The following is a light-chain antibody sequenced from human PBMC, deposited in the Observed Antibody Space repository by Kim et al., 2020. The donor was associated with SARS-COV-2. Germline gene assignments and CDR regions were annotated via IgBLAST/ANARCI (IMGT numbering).Light chain of an antibody. CDR2: WAS. J-gene: IGKJ2*03. CDR3: QQYYSTPPS. V-gene: IGKV4-1*01. Sequence: MATLNCKSSQTVLYNSSNNNYLAWYQQKPGQAPKLLIYWASIRESGVSDRFSGSGSETDFTLTISSLQAEDVAVYYCQQYYSTPPSFGQGTKLEI. CDR1: QTVLYNSSNNNY.